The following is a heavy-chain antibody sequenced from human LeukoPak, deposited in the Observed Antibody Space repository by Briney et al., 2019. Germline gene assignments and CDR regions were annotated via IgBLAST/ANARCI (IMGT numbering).Heavy chain of an antibody. Sequence: SETLSLTCAVYGGSFSGYYWSWIRQPPGKGLEWIGEINHSGSTNYNPSLKSRVTISVDTSKNQFSLKLSSVTAADTAVYYCARARKTGYSGYDFRRGSAYYFDYWGQGTLVTVSS. V-gene: IGHV4-34*01. CDR1: GGSFSGYY. D-gene: IGHD5-12*01. J-gene: IGHJ4*02. CDR2: INHSGST. CDR3: ARARKTGYSGYDFRRGSAYYFDY.